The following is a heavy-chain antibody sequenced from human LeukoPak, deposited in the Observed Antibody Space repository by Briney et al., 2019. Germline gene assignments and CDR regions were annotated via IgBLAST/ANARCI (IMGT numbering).Heavy chain of an antibody. Sequence: GGSLRLSCAASGFTFSSYSMNWVRQAPGKGLEWVSSISSSSNYIYYADSVKGRFTTSRDNAKNSLYLQMNSLRAEDTAVYYCARVEVGATNAYFDYWGQGTLVTVSS. CDR2: ISSSSNYI. CDR3: ARVEVGATNAYFDY. D-gene: IGHD1-26*01. CDR1: GFTFSSYS. V-gene: IGHV3-21*01. J-gene: IGHJ4*02.